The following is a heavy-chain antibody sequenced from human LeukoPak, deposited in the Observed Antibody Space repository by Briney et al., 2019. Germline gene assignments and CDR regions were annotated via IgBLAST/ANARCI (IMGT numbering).Heavy chain of an antibody. J-gene: IGHJ6*03. D-gene: IGHD3-10*01. V-gene: IGHV4-4*07. CDR3: ARGVGLGNYFYYYYMDV. CDR2: ISSSGST. CDR1: GASISNHY. Sequence: PSETLSLTCFVSGASISNHYWSWIRQPAGKGLEWIGRISSSGSTNYNPSLKSRVTMSVDTSKNQFSLKLTSVTAADTAVYYCARGVGLGNYFYYYYMDVWGKGTTVTISS.